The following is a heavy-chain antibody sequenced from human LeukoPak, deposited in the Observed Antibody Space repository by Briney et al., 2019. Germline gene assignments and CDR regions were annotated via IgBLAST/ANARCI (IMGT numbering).Heavy chain of an antibody. D-gene: IGHD3-16*02. CDR3: AKSGASYDYGWGSYRYPPSLEY. CDR1: GFTFSSYG. V-gene: IGHV3-30*18. J-gene: IGHJ4*02. Sequence: PGRSLRLSCAASGFTFSSYGMHWVRHAPSKGLEWVAVTSYNGSNKYYGDSVKGRFTISRDNSKNTLYLQKNSLRAKETAVYYCAKSGASYDYGWGSYRYPPSLEYWGEGTLVTVSS. CDR2: TSYNGSNK.